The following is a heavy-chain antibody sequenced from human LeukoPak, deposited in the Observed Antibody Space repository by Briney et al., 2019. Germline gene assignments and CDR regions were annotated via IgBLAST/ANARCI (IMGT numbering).Heavy chain of an antibody. CDR2: IIPILGIA. J-gene: IGHJ6*02. CDR1: GGTFSSYA. V-gene: IGHV1-69*04. Sequence: SVKVSCKDSGGTFSSYAISWVRQAPGQGLEWMGRIIPILGIANYAQKFQGRVTITADKSTSTAYMELSSLRSEDTAVYYCARTYRVVVPAAISYGMDVWGQGTTVTVSS. CDR3: ARTYRVVVPAAISYGMDV. D-gene: IGHD2-2*01.